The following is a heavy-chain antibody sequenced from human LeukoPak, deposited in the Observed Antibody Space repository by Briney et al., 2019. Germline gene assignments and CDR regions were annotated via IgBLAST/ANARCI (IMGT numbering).Heavy chain of an antibody. V-gene: IGHV3-21*01. D-gene: IGHD6-19*01. CDR3: ARDLRSSRFFDY. J-gene: IGHJ4*02. Sequence: GGSLRLSCAASGFTFSSYSMNWVRQAPGKGLEWVSSISSSSSYIYYADSVKGRFTISRDNAKNSLYLQMNSLRAEDTAVYYCARDLRSSRFFDYWGQGTLVTVSS. CDR2: ISSSSSYI. CDR1: GFTFSSYS.